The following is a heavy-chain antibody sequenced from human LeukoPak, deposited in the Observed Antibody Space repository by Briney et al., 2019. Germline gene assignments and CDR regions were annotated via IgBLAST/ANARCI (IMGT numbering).Heavy chain of an antibody. J-gene: IGHJ6*04. V-gene: IGHV4-31*03. CDR1: AGSISSGGYY. CDR3: ASQISGFYADYSLEGRDYYYYGMDV. CDR2: IYYSGST. D-gene: IGHD4-17*01. Sequence: SQTLSLTCTVSAGSISSGGYYWRWLRQHPGKGLEWIAYIYYSGSTYYNPSLKSRVTISVDTSKNQFSLKLSSVTAADTAVYYCASQISGFYADYSLEGRDYYYYGMDVWGKGTTVTVSS.